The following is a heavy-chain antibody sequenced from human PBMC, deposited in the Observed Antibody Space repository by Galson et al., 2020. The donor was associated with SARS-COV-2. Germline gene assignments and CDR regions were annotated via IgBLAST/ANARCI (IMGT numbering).Heavy chain of an antibody. CDR2: IWYDGSNK. D-gene: IGHD7-27*01. CDR3: AKDQNWGWDYRPSAFDI. J-gene: IGHJ3*02. Sequence: GGSLRLSCAASGFTFSSYGMHWVRQAPGKGLEWVAVIWYDGSNKYYADSVKGRFTISRDNSKNTLYLQMNSLRAEDTAVYYCAKDQNWGWDYRPSAFDIWGQGTMVTVSS. V-gene: IGHV3-33*06. CDR1: GFTFSSYG.